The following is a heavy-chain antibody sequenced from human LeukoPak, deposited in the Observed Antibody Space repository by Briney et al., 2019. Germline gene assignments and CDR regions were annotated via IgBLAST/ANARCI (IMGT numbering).Heavy chain of an antibody. Sequence: GGSLRLSCAASGFTFSNYGMTWVRQAPGKGLEWVSGISGSGGSTYYADSEKGRFTISRDNAKNSLYLQMNSLRAEDTAVYYCARDHMFDAFDIWGQGTMVTVSS. CDR2: ISGSGGST. D-gene: IGHD3-10*02. J-gene: IGHJ3*02. CDR1: GFTFSNYG. CDR3: ARDHMFDAFDI. V-gene: IGHV3-23*01.